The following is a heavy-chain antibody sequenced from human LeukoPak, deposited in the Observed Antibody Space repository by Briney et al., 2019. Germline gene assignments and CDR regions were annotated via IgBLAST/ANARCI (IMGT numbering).Heavy chain of an antibody. V-gene: IGHV1-2*06. CDR1: GYTFTGYH. D-gene: IGHD5-18*01. Sequence: ATVKVSCKASGYTFTGYHIHWVRQAPGQGLEWMGRINPYSGDTNFAQKFQGRVTMTRDTSITTAYMDLSSLTPEDTAVYYCATGYSYGYEKIDYWGQGTLVTVSS. CDR2: INPYSGDT. CDR3: ATGYSYGYEKIDY. J-gene: IGHJ4*02.